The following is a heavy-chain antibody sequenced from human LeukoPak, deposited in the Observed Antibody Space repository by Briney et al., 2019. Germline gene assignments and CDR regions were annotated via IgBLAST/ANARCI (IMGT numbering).Heavy chain of an antibody. CDR1: GFTFSTYG. V-gene: IGHV3-23*01. CDR2: ISGSGGST. J-gene: IGHJ4*02. CDR3: AKDVNDYVWGSYCDY. D-gene: IGHD3-16*01. Sequence: GGTLRLSCAASGFTFSTYGMSWVRQAPGKGLEWVSVISGSGGSTYYADSVEGRFTISRDNSKNTLYLQMNSLRAEDTAVYYCAKDVNDYVWGSYCDYWGQGTLVTVSS.